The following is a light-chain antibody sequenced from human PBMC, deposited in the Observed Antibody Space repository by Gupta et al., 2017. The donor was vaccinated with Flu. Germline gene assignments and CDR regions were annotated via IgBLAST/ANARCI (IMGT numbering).Light chain of an antibody. CDR3: QQSVTVPYN. J-gene: IGKJ2*01. CDR2: IAS. V-gene: IGKV1-39*01. Sequence: DIQMTQSPSSLSASVGDRVTITCRASQSVNGFLNWYQQKPGKAPKLLISIASSLRSGVPSSFSGSGSGTDYTLTINKLQPEDFAVYFCQQSVTVPYNFGLGTKLEIK. CDR1: QSVNGF.